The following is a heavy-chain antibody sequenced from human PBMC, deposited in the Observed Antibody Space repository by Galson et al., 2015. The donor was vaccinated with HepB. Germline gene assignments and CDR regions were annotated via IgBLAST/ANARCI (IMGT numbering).Heavy chain of an antibody. Sequence: SLRLSCAASGFTFSSYGMHWVRQAPGKGLEWVSGISWNSGSIGYADSVKGRFTISRDNAKNSLYLQMNSLRAEDTALYYCAKGVAGTLLYYFDYWGQGTLVTVSS. CDR1: GFTFSSYG. CDR2: ISWNSGSI. D-gene: IGHD6-19*01. CDR3: AKGVAGTLLYYFDY. V-gene: IGHV3-9*01. J-gene: IGHJ4*02.